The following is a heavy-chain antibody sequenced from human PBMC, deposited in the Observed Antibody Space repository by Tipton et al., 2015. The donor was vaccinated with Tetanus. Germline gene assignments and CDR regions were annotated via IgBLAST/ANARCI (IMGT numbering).Heavy chain of an antibody. D-gene: IGHD5-18*01. V-gene: IGHV1-2*02. Sequence: QSGAEVKKPGASVKVSCKASGYTFTGYYVHWVRQAPGQGLEWMGWINPNNGGTNYAQKFRGRVTMTRDTSISTLNMELSRLRSDDTAVYYCARQKGGFSYGSGEPRFDSWGQGTLVTVSS. CDR3: ARQKGGFSYGSGEPRFDS. CDR1: GYTFTGYY. CDR2: INPNNGGT. J-gene: IGHJ4*02.